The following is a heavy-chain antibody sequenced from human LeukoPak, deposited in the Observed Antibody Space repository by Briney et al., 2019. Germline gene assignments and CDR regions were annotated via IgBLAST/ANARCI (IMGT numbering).Heavy chain of an antibody. CDR2: INHSGST. D-gene: IGHD6-6*01. V-gene: IGHV4-34*01. Sequence: SETLSLTCAVYGGSFSGYYWSWIRQPPGKGLEWIGEINHSGSTNYNPPLKSRVTISVDTSKNQFSLKLSSVTAADTAVYYCARRAAEYSSSPEEYWFDPWGQGTLVTVSS. J-gene: IGHJ5*02. CDR3: ARRAAEYSSSPEEYWFDP. CDR1: GGSFSGYY.